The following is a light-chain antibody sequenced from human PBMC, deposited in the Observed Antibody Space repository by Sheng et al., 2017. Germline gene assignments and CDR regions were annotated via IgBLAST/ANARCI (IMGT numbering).Light chain of an antibody. CDR2: NDN. J-gene: IGLJ1*01. CDR3: AGWDAVLSGYV. Sequence: QAVLTQPPSASGTPGQRVTISCSGSNSNIGNDNVYWYQQLPGTAPKLLIYNDNQRPSGVPDRFSGSKSGTSASLAISGLRSEDEADYYCAGWDAVLSGYVFGXGTKVTVL. CDR1: NSNIGNDN. V-gene: IGLV1-47*02.